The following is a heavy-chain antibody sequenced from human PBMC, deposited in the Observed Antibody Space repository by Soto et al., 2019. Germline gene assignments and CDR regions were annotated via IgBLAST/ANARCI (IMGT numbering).Heavy chain of an antibody. CDR2: INHSGST. D-gene: IGHD2-2*01. Sequence: SETLSLTCAVYGGSFSGYYWSWIRQPPGKGLEWIGEINHSGSTNYNPSLKSRVTISVDTSKNQFSLKLSSVTAADTAVYYCARAYGDIVVVPAANSDGMDVWDQGTTVT. J-gene: IGHJ6*02. V-gene: IGHV4-34*01. CDR1: GGSFSGYY. CDR3: ARAYGDIVVVPAANSDGMDV.